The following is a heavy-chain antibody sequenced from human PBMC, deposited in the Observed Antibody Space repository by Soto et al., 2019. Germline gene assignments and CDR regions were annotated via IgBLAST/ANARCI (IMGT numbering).Heavy chain of an antibody. CDR2: IYYSGST. CDR3: ARDRVTMVRGVISAYYYGMDV. J-gene: IGHJ6*02. Sequence: SETLSLTCTVSGGSISSAGYYWSWIRQHPGKGLEWIGYIYYSGSTYYNPSLKSRVTISVDTSKNQFSLKLSSVTAADTAVYYCARDRVTMVRGVISAYYYGMDVWGQGTTVTVSS. CDR1: GGSISSAGYY. V-gene: IGHV4-31*03. D-gene: IGHD3-10*01.